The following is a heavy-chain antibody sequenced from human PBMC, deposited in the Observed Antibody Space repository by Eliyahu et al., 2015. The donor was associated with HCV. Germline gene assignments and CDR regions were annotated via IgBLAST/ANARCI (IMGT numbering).Heavy chain of an antibody. D-gene: IGHD6-19*01. CDR1: GGSFTEYY. CDR2: ITDSGDT. Sequence: QVQLRQWGAGLLKPSESLSLTCGVYGGSFTEYYWNWIRQSPGKGLEWIGDITDSGDTKYNPSLKSRVTISVDTSKNQFSLNLESVTAADTAVYYCARGSSIGWRRGFDKWGQGTLVSVSS. J-gene: IGHJ4*02. CDR3: ARGSSIGWRRGFDK. V-gene: IGHV4-34*01.